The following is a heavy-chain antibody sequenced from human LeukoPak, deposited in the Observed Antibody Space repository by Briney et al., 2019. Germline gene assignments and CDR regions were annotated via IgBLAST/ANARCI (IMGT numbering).Heavy chain of an antibody. CDR2: IYWNDDK. J-gene: IGHJ6*03. Sequence: KQSGPTLVKPTQTLTLTCTFSGFSLSTSGVGVGWIRQPPGKALEWLALIYWNDDKRYSPSLKSRLTITKDTSKNQVVLTMTNMDPVDTATYYCAHSRGCSSTNCYPGYYMDVWGKGTTVTVSS. D-gene: IGHD2-2*01. CDR3: AHSRGCSSTNCYPGYYMDV. V-gene: IGHV2-5*01. CDR1: GFSLSTSGVG.